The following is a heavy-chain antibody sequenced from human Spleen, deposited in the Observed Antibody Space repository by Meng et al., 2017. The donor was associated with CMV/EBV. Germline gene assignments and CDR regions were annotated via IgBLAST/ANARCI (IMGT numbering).Heavy chain of an antibody. CDR1: GFTFSAYP. CDR2: ISFDGGNK. CDR3: ARGEGGARNWFDP. J-gene: IGHJ5*02. V-gene: IGHV3-30-3*01. Sequence: AASGFTFSAYPMHWVRHAPGKGLEWVAVISFDGGNKDYADSVKGRFTISRDNSENTLYLQMTSLRNEDTAMYYCARGEGGARNWFDPWGQGTLVTVSS. D-gene: IGHD6-6*01.